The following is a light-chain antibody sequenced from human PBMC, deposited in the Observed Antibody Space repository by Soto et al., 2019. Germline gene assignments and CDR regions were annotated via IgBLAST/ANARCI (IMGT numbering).Light chain of an antibody. V-gene: IGLV3-25*03. Sequence: SYELTQPPSVSVSPGQTARITCSGDALPKQNAYWYQQKPGQAPVLVIYKDRERPSRIPERFSGSSSGTAVTLAISGVQAEDEADYYCQSADSSGTSYVFGTGTKVTVL. CDR3: QSADSSGTSYV. CDR1: ALPKQN. CDR2: KDR. J-gene: IGLJ1*01.